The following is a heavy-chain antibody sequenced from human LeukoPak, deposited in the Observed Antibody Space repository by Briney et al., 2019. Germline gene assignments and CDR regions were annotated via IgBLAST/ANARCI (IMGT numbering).Heavy chain of an antibody. Sequence: SETLSLTCTASGGSISSDYWSWIRQPPGKGLEWIGYIYYSGSTNYNPSLKSRVTISVDTSKNQFSLKLISVTAADTAVDYWARVGEDPNRYYYYMDVWGKGTTITVSS. J-gene: IGHJ6*03. V-gene: IGHV4-59*01. CDR2: IYYSGST. CDR1: GGSISSDY. D-gene: IGHD3-16*01. CDR3: ARVGEDPNRYYYYMDV.